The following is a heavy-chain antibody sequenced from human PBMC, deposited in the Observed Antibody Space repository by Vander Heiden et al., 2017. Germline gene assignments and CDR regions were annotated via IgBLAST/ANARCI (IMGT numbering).Heavy chain of an antibody. J-gene: IGHJ5*02. V-gene: IGHV4-34*01. CDR3: ARTPADCSSTSCYFGWFDP. CDR1: GGSFSGYY. CDR2: INHSGST. D-gene: IGHD2-2*01. Sequence: QMQLQQWGAGLLKPSETLSLTCAVYGGSFSGYYWSWIRQPPGKGLEWIGEINHSGSTNYNPSLKSRVTISVDTSKNQFSLKLSSVTAADTAVYYCARTPADCSSTSCYFGWFDPWGQGTLVTVSS.